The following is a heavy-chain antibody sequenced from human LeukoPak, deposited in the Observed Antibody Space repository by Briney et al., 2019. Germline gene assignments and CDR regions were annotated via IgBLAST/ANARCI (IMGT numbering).Heavy chain of an antibody. V-gene: IGHV6-1*01. D-gene: IGHD6-19*01. CDR3: ATVIAVAGTSGRAHYFDY. CDR1: GDSVSSNSAD. J-gene: IGHJ4*02. Sequence: SQTLSLTCAISGDSVSSNSADWNWIRQSPSRGLEWLGRTYYRSKWYNDYAVSVKSRITINPDTSKNQFSLQLNSVTPEDTAVYYCATVIAVAGTSGRAHYFDYWGQGTLVTVSS. CDR2: TYYRSKWYN.